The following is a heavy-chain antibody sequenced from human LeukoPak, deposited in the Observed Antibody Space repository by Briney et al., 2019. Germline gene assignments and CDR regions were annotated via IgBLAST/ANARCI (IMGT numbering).Heavy chain of an antibody. D-gene: IGHD3-3*01. CDR3: TTEDEWLSPFDY. CDR1: GFTFSSHA. V-gene: IGHV3-30-3*01. CDR2: ISYDGSNK. J-gene: IGHJ4*02. Sequence: GGSLRLSCAGSGFTFSSHAIHWVRQAPGKGLEWVAVISYDGSNKYYVDSVKGRFTISRDNSKNTLYLEMNRLRGEDTAVYYCTTEDEWLSPFDYWGQGTLVTVSS.